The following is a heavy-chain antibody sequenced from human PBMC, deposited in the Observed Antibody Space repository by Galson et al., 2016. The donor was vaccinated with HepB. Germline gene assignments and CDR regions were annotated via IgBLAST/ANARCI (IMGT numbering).Heavy chain of an antibody. CDR1: AGSITATNFY. Sequence: SETLSLTCSVSAGSITATNFYWGWIRQSPGKGLEWIGNIFYTGNTYYSTSLKSRVTIFVDTTKNQFSLNMTSLTAADTAVYYCARRQRGAGFDIWGQGTTVTVSS. V-gene: IGHV4-39*01. D-gene: IGHD4/OR15-4a*01. CDR2: IFYTGNT. CDR3: ARRQRGAGFDI. J-gene: IGHJ3*02.